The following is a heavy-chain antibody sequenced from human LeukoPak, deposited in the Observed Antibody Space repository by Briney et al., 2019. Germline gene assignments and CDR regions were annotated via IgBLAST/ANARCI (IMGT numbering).Heavy chain of an antibody. CDR3: ARTHPTGYFDY. CDR1: GFTFSSYW. V-gene: IGHV3-7*03. J-gene: IGHJ4*02. D-gene: IGHD1-14*01. Sequence: GGSLRLSCAASGFTFSSYWMSWVRQAPGRGLEWVANINQDGSKKDYVDSVKGRFTISRDNAKNTVYLQMNSLRAGDTAVYYCARTHPTGYFDYWGQGTLVTVSS. CDR2: INQDGSKK.